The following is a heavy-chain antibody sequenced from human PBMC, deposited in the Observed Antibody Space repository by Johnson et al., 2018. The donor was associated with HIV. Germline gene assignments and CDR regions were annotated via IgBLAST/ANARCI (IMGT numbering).Heavy chain of an antibody. D-gene: IGHD3-10*01. CDR1: GFIVRSNY. V-gene: IGHV3-66*01. J-gene: IGHJ3*02. CDR3: AKDDSPSGAFDI. CDR2: IYSGGDT. Sequence: MLLVESGGGLVQPGGSLRLSCAASGFIVRSNYMNWVRQAPGKGLEWVSVIYSGGDTYYSDSVKGRFTISRDNSKNTLYVQMNSLRVEDTAVYYCAKDDSPSGAFDIWGQGTMVIVSS.